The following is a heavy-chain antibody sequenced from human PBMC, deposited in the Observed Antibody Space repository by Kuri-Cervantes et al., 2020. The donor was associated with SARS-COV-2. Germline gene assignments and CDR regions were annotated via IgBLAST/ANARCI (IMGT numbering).Heavy chain of an antibody. D-gene: IGHD6-19*01. Sequence: SETLSLTCAVYGGSFSGYYWSWIRQPPGKGLEWIGSIYYSGSTYYNPSLKSRVTISVDTSKNQFSLRLGSVTAADTAVYYCARGSASGWSPLVDRWGQGVLVTVSS. V-gene: IGHV4-34*01. J-gene: IGHJ5*02. CDR3: ARGSASGWSPLVDR. CDR2: IYYSGST. CDR1: GGSFSGYY.